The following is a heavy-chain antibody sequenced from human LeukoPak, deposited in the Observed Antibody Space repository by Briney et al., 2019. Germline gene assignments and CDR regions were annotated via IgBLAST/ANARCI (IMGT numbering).Heavy chain of an antibody. D-gene: IGHD3-22*01. J-gene: IGHJ4*02. CDR1: GGSISPYY. CDR2: ISTSGSS. Sequence: SETLSLTCTVSGGSISPYYWSFIRQPAGKGLEWIGRISTSGSSKYNPSLESRVTMSVDTSKNQFSLKVTSVTAADTAMYYCARDRYYYDSSGPDQYYFDYWGQGTLVTVSS. V-gene: IGHV4-4*07. CDR3: ARDRYYYDSSGPDQYYFDY.